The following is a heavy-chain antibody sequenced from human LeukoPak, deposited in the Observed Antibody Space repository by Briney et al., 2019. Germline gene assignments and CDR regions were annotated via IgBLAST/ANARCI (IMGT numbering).Heavy chain of an antibody. Sequence: ASVKVSCKASGYTFTSYYMHWVRQAPGQGLEWMGIINPSGGSTSYAQKFQGRVTMTRDTSISTAYMELSRLRSDDTAVYYCASLDSRGFGAFDIWGQGTMVTVSS. CDR3: ASLDSRGFGAFDI. J-gene: IGHJ3*02. D-gene: IGHD3-22*01. CDR2: INPSGGST. V-gene: IGHV1-46*01. CDR1: GYTFTSYY.